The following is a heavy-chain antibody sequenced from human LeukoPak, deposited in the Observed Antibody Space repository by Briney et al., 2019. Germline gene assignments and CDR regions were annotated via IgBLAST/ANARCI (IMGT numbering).Heavy chain of an antibody. J-gene: IGHJ6*02. CDR3: AREERATYSGEPYYYYYGMDV. CDR1: GYTCTSYC. CDR2: ISAYNSNT. Sequence: ASVRLSCKASGYTCTSYCISWVRQAPGQGLEWMGWISAYNSNTNYAQKLQGRVTMTTDTSTSTAYMELRSLRSDDTAVYYCAREERATYSGEPYYYYYGMDVWGQGTTVTVSS. V-gene: IGHV1-18*01. D-gene: IGHD3-10*01.